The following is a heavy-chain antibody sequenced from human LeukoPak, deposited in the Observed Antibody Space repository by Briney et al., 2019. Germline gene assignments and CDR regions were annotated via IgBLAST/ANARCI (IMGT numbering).Heavy chain of an antibody. CDR2: VHHVGTN. CDR1: GGSTSADH. J-gene: IGHJ4*02. V-gene: IGHV4-59*08. D-gene: IGHD2-2*03. CDR3: VRHQYGHGSDS. Sequence: TLSPTCALSGGSTSADHWGWIRHPPGRGLEFVGYVHHVGTNHYNPPLESRFTISRDTSKSQFFLTPRSVTASDMAVYYCVRHQYGHGSDSWGAGILVSVS.